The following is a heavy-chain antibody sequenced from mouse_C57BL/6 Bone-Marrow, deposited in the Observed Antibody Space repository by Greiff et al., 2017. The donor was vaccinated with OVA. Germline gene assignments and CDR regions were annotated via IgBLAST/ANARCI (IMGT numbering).Heavy chain of an antibody. V-gene: IGHV1-69*01. Sequence: PGHGLEWIGEIDPSDSYTNYNQKFKGKSTLTVDKSSSTAYMQLSSLTSEDSAVYYCARGLGWYFDVWGTGTTVTVSS. D-gene: IGHD3-3*01. CDR2: IDPSDSYT. J-gene: IGHJ1*03. CDR3: ARGLGWYFDV.